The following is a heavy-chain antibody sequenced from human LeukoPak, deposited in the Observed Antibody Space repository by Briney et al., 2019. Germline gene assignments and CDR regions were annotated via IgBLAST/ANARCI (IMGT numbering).Heavy chain of an antibody. CDR3: TTDTAMDY. CDR2: IKSKTDGGTT. CDR1: GFTFSNAW. Sequence: TGGSLRLSCAASGFTFSNAWMSWVRQAPGKGLEWVRRIKSKTDGGTTDYAAPVKGRFTISRDDSKNTLYLQMNSLKTEDTAVYYCTTDTAMDYWGQGTLVTVSS. V-gene: IGHV3-15*01. D-gene: IGHD5-18*01. J-gene: IGHJ4*02.